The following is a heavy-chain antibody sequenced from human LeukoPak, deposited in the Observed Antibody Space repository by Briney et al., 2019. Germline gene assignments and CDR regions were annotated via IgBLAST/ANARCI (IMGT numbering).Heavy chain of an antibody. V-gene: IGHV3-20*04. Sequence: GGSLRLSCAASGFTFSSYAMSWVRQAPGKGLEWVSGINWNGGSTGYADSVKGRFTISRDNAKNPLYLQMNSLRAEDTALYYCARGNWNDESYYYYMDVWGKGTTVTVSS. CDR3: ARGNWNDESYYYYMDV. J-gene: IGHJ6*03. CDR2: INWNGGST. CDR1: GFTFSSYA. D-gene: IGHD1-1*01.